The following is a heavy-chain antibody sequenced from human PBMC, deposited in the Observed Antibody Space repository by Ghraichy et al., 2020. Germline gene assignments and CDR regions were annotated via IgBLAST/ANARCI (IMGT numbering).Heavy chain of an antibody. CDR1: GYRFTNYW. CDR3: ARLIDSSGYYFDY. D-gene: IGHD3-22*01. Sequence: GESLNISCKASGYRFTNYWIGWVRQMPGKGLDWMGISYPADSDTRYSPSFQGQVTISADKSINTAYLQWSSLQASDTAMYYSARLIDSSGYYFDYWGQGTLVSVSS. V-gene: IGHV5-51*01. CDR2: SYPADSDT. J-gene: IGHJ4*02.